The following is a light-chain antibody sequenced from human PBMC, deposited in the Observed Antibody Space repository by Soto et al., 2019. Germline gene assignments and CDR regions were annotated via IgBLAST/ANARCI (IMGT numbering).Light chain of an antibody. V-gene: IGKV3-20*01. CDR3: QQYGSSPWT. CDR2: GAS. J-gene: IGKJ1*01. CDR1: QSVSSSY. Sequence: EIVLTHSPGTLALSPGERATLSCRASQSVSSSYLAWYQQKPGQAPRLLIYGASSRATGIPDRFSGSGSGTDFTLTISRLEPEDFAVYYCQQYGSSPWTVGQGTKVEIK.